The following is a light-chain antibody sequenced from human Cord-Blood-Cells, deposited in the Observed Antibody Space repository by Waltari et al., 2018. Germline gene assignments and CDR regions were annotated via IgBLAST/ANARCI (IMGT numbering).Light chain of an antibody. V-gene: IGKV1-39*01. CDR3: QQSYSTPYS. Sequence: DIQMTQSPSSLSGSVGDRVTITCRASQSISSYLNLYKQKPGKAPKLLIYAASSLQSGVPSRFSGSGAGTDFTLTISSLRPEDFSTYYCQQSYSTPYSFGQGTKLDIK. CDR1: QSISSY. J-gene: IGKJ2*03. CDR2: AAS.